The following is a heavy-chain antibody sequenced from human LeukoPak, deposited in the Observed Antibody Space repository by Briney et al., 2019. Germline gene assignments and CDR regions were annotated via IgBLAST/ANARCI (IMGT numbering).Heavy chain of an antibody. CDR3: ARFYSSSWYSTFHY. CDR1: GYTFTGYY. Sequence: HWASVKVSCKASGYTFTGYYMHWVRQAPGQGLEWMGWINPNSGGTNYAQKFQGRVTMTRDTSISTAYMELSRLRSDDTAVYYCARFYSSSWYSTFHYWGQGTLVIVSS. V-gene: IGHV1-2*02. J-gene: IGHJ4*02. CDR2: INPNSGGT. D-gene: IGHD6-13*01.